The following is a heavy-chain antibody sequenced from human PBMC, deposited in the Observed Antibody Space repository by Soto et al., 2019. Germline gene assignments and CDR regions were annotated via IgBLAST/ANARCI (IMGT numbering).Heavy chain of an antibody. CDR1: GFTVSSNY. J-gene: IGHJ3*02. CDR2: IYSGGST. Sequence: EVQLVESGGDLVQPGGSLRLSCAASGFTVSSNYMSWVRQAPGKGLEWVSVIYSGGSTDYADSVKGRFTISRDNSKNTLYLQINSLRAEDTAVYYCARDAVGYCSGGTCSDAFDIWGQGTMVTVSS. CDR3: ARDAVGYCSGGTCSDAFDI. V-gene: IGHV3-66*01. D-gene: IGHD2-15*01.